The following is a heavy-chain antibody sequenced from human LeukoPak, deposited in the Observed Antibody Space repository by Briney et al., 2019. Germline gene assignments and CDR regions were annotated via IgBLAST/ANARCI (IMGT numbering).Heavy chain of an antibody. V-gene: IGHV1-2*06. Sequence: ASVKVSCEASGYTFTGCYMHWVRQAPGQGLEWMGRINPNSGGTNYAQKFQGRVTMTRDTSISTAYMELSRLRSDDTAVYYCARAYSMIVVVIMRYWGQGTLVTVSS. J-gene: IGHJ4*02. CDR3: ARAYSMIVVVIMRY. CDR1: GYTFTGCY. CDR2: INPNSGGT. D-gene: IGHD3-22*01.